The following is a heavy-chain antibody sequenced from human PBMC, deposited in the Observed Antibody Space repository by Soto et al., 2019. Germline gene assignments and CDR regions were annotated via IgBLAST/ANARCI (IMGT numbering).Heavy chain of an antibody. CDR2: INHGGAT. Sequence: QVQLHQWGAGLLQPSETLSLTCAIDGGSFPGYYWSWIHQAPGEGLEWIGEINHGGATNVHQSLNSRIFISINAPKNHLSATLTSSPAADTTIYSCATGRLHRAPRTRLRYHAMEVSGQGTAVIISS. V-gene: IGHV4-34*01. CDR3: ATGRLHRAPRTRLRYHAMEV. CDR1: GGSFPGYY. J-gene: IGHJ6*02. D-gene: IGHD4-4*01.